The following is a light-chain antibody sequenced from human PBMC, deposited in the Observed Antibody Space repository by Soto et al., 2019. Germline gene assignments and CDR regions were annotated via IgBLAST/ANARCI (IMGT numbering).Light chain of an antibody. CDR1: SSDVGGSNY. V-gene: IGLV2-14*01. Sequence: QSALTQPASVSGSPGQSITISCNGTSSDVGGSNYVSWYQHHPGKAPKLMISEVSNRPSGVSNRFSGSKSGNTASLTISGLQAEDEADYYCSSRTSSSTYVFGTGTKLTVL. J-gene: IGLJ1*01. CDR3: SSRTSSSTYV. CDR2: EVS.